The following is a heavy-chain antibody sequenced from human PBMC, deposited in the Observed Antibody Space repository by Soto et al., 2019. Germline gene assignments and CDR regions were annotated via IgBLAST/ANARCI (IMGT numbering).Heavy chain of an antibody. J-gene: IGHJ6*03. CDR2: IRSKAYGGTT. Sequence: PGGSLRLSCTASGFTFGDYAMSWFRQAPGKGLEWVGFIRSKAYGGTTEYAASVKGRFAISRDDSKSIAYLQMNSLKTEDTAVYYCTILRITIFGVVSEGYYYYYMDVWGKGTTVTVSS. V-gene: IGHV3-49*03. D-gene: IGHD3-3*01. CDR1: GFTFGDYA. CDR3: TILRITIFGVVSEGYYYYYMDV.